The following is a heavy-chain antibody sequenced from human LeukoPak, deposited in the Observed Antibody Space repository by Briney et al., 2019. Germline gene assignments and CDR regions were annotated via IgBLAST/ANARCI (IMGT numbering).Heavy chain of an antibody. CDR3: ARGDGYYYDSSGYYLV. V-gene: IGHV4-4*07. D-gene: IGHD3-22*01. Sequence: SGTLSLTCTVSGGSISSYYWSWIRQPAGKGLEWIGRIYTSGSTNYNPSLKSRVTMSVDTSKNQFSLKLSSVTAADTAVYYCARGDGYYYDSSGYYLVWGQGTLVTVSS. J-gene: IGHJ4*02. CDR2: IYTSGST. CDR1: GGSISSYY.